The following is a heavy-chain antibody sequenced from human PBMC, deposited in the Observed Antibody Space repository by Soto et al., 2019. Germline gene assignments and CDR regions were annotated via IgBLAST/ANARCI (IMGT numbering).Heavy chain of an antibody. Sequence: EVQLLESGGGLVQPGGSLRLSCAASGFTFSSYAMSWVRPAPGKGLEWVSAVSGSGGSTYYADSVKGRFTISRDNSKNKLYLQLNSRRAEDTSVYYCAKEAVYFQHWGQGTLVTVSS. CDR2: VSGSGGST. J-gene: IGHJ1*01. CDR3: AKEAVYFQH. CDR1: GFTFSSYA. V-gene: IGHV3-23*01.